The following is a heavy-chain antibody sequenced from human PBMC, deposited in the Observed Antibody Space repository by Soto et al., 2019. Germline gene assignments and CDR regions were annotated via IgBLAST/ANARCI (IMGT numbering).Heavy chain of an antibody. V-gene: IGHV1-58*02. J-gene: IGHJ6*02. CDR1: GFTFTSSA. CDR3: AAKPRGFRYYYGMDV. D-gene: IGHD3-10*01. Sequence: MQLVQSGPEVKKPGTSVKVSCKASGFTFTSSAMQWVRQARGQRLEWIGWIVVGCGNTNYAQKFQERVTITRAMPEXTAYTDLSTLRSTDTAVYSRAAKPRGFRYYYGMDVWGPGTTVTVYS. CDR2: IVVGCGNT.